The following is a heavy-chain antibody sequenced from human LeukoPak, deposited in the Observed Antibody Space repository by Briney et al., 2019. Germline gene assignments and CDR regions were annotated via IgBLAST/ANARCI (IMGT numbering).Heavy chain of an antibody. D-gene: IGHD3-9*01. Sequence: PSETLSLTCTVSGGSISSGSYYWSWIRQPAGKGLEWIGRIYTSGSTNYNPSLKSRVTISVDTSKNQFSLKLSSVTAADTAVYYCARDTNWLSYYYYMDVWGKGTTVTISS. CDR3: ARDTNWLSYYYYMDV. CDR2: IYTSGST. V-gene: IGHV4-61*02. CDR1: GGSISSGSYY. J-gene: IGHJ6*03.